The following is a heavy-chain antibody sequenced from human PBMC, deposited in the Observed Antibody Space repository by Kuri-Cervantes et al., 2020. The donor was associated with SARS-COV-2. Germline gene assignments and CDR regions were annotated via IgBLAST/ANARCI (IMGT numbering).Heavy chain of an antibody. D-gene: IGHD3-16*01. CDR2: IWYDGENE. J-gene: IGHJ6*03. Sequence: GESLKISCVASGFTFSNYVIHWVRQAPGKGLEWVAVIWYDGENEYYAGSVKGRFTISRDNSKNTVSLHTNSLRAEDTAIYYCARGAANYYMDVWGTGTTVTVSS. V-gene: IGHV3-33*08. CDR3: ARGAANYYMDV. CDR1: GFTFSNYV.